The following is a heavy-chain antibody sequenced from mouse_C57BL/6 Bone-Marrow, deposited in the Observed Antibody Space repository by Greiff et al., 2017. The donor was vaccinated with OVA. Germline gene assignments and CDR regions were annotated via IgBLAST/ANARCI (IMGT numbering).Heavy chain of an antibody. V-gene: IGHV5-12*01. D-gene: IGHD1-1*01. CDR2: ISNGGGST. CDR1: GFTFSDYY. Sequence: EVHLVESGGGLVQPGGSLKLSCAASGFTFSDYYMYWVRQTPEKRLEWVAYISNGGGSTYYPDTVKGRFTISRDNAKNTLYLQMSRLKSEDTAMYYCARHGDGSFDYWGQGTTLTVSS. J-gene: IGHJ2*01. CDR3: ARHGDGSFDY.